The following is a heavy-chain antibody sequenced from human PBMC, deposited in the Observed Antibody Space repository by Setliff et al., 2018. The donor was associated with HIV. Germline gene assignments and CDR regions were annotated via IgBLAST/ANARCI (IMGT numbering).Heavy chain of an antibody. J-gene: IGHJ4*02. CDR3: ASLAYNFWRGRPPFDY. Sequence: PSETLSLTCTVSGGSISSGGYYWSWIRQHPGKGLEWSGYIYYSGSTNYNPSLKSRVTISLDTSNQQFSLKLTSVTAADTAKYYCASLAYNFWRGRPPFDYWGQGTLVTVSS. D-gene: IGHD3-3*01. CDR2: IYYSGST. V-gene: IGHV4-61*08. CDR1: GGSISSGGYY.